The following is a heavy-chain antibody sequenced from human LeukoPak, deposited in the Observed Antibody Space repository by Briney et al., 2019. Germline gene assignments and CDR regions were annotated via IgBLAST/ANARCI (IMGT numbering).Heavy chain of an antibody. CDR1: GGSISSYY. Sequence: KPSETLSLTCTVSGGSISSYYWSWIRQPPGKGLEWIGYIYYSESTNYNPSLKSRVTISVDTSKNQFSLKLSSVTAADTAVYYCPPDDRSGPYFDSWGQGPLATVSS. CDR3: PPDDRSGPYFDS. V-gene: IGHV4-59*01. CDR2: IYYSEST. D-gene: IGHD3-22*01. J-gene: IGHJ4*02.